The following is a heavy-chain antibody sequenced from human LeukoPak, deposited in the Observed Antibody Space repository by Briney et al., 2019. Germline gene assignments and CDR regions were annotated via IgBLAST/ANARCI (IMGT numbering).Heavy chain of an antibody. D-gene: IGHD3-10*01. V-gene: IGHV4-39*01. CDR1: GGSISGTTCY. Sequence: PSETLSLTCTVSGGSISGTTCYWGWIRPPPGKGLQWIGSIYYSGNTYYNPSLKSRVTISVDTSKNQFSLTLNSVTAADTAVYYCATLLSAPRDSWGQGTLVTVSS. CDR2: IYYSGNT. CDR3: ATLLSAPRDS. J-gene: IGHJ4*02.